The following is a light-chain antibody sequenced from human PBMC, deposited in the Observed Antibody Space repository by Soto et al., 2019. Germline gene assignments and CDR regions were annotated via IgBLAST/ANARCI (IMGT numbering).Light chain of an antibody. V-gene: IGKV1-5*03. Sequence: DIQMTQSPSTLSGSVGDRVTITCRASQTISSWLAWYQQKPGQAPKLLIYKASTLKSGVPSRFSGSGSGTEFTLTISSLQPDDFATYSCQHYKRYSEACGQGTKVELK. J-gene: IGKJ1*01. CDR3: QHYKRYSEA. CDR1: QTISSW. CDR2: KAS.